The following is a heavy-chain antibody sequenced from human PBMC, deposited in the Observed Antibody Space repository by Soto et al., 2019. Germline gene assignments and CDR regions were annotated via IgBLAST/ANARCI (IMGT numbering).Heavy chain of an antibody. V-gene: IGHV4-39*01. D-gene: IGHD3-10*01. CDR1: GGSISSSSYY. Sequence: SETLSLTCTVSGGSISSSSYYWGWIRQPPGKGLEWIGSIYYSGSTYYNPSLKSRVTISVDTSKNQFSLKLSSVTAADTAVYYCARYYMVRGGYDYWGQGTLVTVSS. J-gene: IGHJ4*02. CDR2: IYYSGST. CDR3: ARYYMVRGGYDY.